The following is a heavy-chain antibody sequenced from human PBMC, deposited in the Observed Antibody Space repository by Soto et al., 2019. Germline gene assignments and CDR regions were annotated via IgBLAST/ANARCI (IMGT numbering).Heavy chain of an antibody. Sequence: QVQLQQWGAGLLKPSETLSLTCAVYGGSFSGYYWSWIRQPPGKGLEWIGEINHSGSTNYNPSLKSRVTISVDTSKNQFSLKLSSVTAADTAVYYCACIVGAILYNWFDPWGQGTLVTVSS. V-gene: IGHV4-34*01. J-gene: IGHJ5*02. CDR1: GGSFSGYY. D-gene: IGHD1-26*01. CDR3: ACIVGAILYNWFDP. CDR2: INHSGST.